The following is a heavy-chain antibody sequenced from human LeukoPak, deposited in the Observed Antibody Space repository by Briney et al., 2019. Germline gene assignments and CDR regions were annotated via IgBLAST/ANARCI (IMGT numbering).Heavy chain of an antibody. CDR3: CTQRQWLGDS. J-gene: IGHJ5*01. D-gene: IGHD5-24*01. V-gene: IGHV3-15*01. CDR1: GFTFNKAW. Sequence: GGSLTLSCAASGFTFNKAWMNWVRQAPGKGLEWVGRVKSKSRATDYAAPVKGRFTISRDDSKDTVSLHMNNLKVENTAIYYCCTQRQWLGDSWGEGTLVTVSS. CDR2: VKSKSRAT.